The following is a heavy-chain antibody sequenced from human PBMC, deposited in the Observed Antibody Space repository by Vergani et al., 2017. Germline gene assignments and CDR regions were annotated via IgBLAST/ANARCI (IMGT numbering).Heavy chain of an antibody. J-gene: IGHJ6*02. CDR3: ARAALPPLIAAAGSDYYYGMDV. CDR1: GFTFSSYW. Sequence: VQLVESGGGVVQPGRSLRLSCAASGFTFSSYWMSWVRQAPGKGLEWVANIKQDGSEKFYVDSVKGRFTISRDNAKNSLYLQMNSLRAEDTAVYYCARAALPPLIAAAGSDYYYGMDVWGQGTTVTVSS. CDR2: IKQDGSEK. D-gene: IGHD6-13*01. V-gene: IGHV3-7*01.